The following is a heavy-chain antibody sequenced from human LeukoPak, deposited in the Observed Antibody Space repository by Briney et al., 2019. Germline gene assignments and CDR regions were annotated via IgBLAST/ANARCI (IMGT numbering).Heavy chain of an antibody. Sequence: SQTLSLTCAVSGGSISSGGYSWSWIRQPPGKGLEWIAYIYDSGTTYHNPSLRSPVTISVDRSKNQFSLKLSSVTAADTAVYYCARGHYYDSSCSFGAFFFDLWGQGTLVTVSS. CDR1: GGSISSGGYS. V-gene: IGHV4-30-2*01. D-gene: IGHD3-22*01. CDR3: ARGHYYDSSCSFGAFFFDL. CDR2: IYDSGTT. J-gene: IGHJ4*02.